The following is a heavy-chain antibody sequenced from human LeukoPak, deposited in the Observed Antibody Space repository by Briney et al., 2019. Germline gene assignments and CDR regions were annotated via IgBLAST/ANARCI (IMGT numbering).Heavy chain of an antibody. D-gene: IGHD5-12*01. J-gene: IGHJ4*02. V-gene: IGHV5-51*01. CDR1: GYTLRNFW. CDR2: IYPDDSDT. CDR3: ARGRGGYTGYENLHY. Sequence: GGSLMISCKCSGYTLRNFWIGWVRQRPGKCLECMGFIYPDDSDTTYSPTFQGQVSISADKSIRTAFLQWSSLKASDNPIYYCARGRGGYTGYENLHYWGQGTLVTVLS.